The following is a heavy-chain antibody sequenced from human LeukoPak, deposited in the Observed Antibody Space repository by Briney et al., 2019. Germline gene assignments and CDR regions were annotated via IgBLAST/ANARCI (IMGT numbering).Heavy chain of an antibody. V-gene: IGHV3-23*01. CDR2: ISGSGGST. CDR1: GSSFSNYA. J-gene: IGHJ4*02. Sequence: GGSLRLSCAASGSSFSNYAMSWVRQAPGMGLEWVSGISGSGGSTYYADSVKGRFTISRDKNTLYLQMNSLRADDTAVYYCAKEGRIQPSASDYWGQGTLVTVSS. D-gene: IGHD5-18*01. CDR3: AKEGRIQPSASDY.